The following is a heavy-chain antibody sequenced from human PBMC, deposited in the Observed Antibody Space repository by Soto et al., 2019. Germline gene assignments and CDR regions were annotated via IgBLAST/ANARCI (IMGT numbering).Heavy chain of an antibody. J-gene: IGHJ6*04. D-gene: IGHD2-15*01. CDR1: GFTFSTYG. V-gene: IGHV3-33*01. Sequence: QVQLVESGGGVVQPGRSLRLSCAASGFTFSTYGMNWVRQAPGKGLEWVAIIWYDGSIKYYADSMKGRFTISRDNSKNTMYLQMNRLRAEDAAVYYCARVCCTGGSCRPDAYGAMDVWGEGTTVTVSS. CDR2: IWYDGSIK. CDR3: ARVCCTGGSCRPDAYGAMDV.